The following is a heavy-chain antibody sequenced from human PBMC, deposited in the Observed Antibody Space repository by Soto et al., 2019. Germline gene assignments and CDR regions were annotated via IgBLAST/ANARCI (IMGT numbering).Heavy chain of an antibody. D-gene: IGHD5-12*01. CDR3: ERDYDRFDY. CDR1: GFTFSSYS. CDR2: ISSSSSTI. Sequence: EVQLVESGGGLVQPGGSLRLSCTASGFTFSSYSMNWVRQAPGKGLEWVSYISSSSSTIYYADSVKGRFTISRDNAKNSLSLQMNSLRAEDTAVYYCERDYDRFDYWGQGTLVTVSS. V-gene: IGHV3-48*01. J-gene: IGHJ4*02.